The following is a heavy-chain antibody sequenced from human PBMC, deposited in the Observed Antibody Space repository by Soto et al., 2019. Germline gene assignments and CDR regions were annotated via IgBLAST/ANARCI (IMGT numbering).Heavy chain of an antibody. D-gene: IGHD5-12*01. V-gene: IGHV1-69*08. CDR2: IIPILGIA. CDR1: GGTFSSYT. Sequence: QVQLVQSGAEVKKPGSSVKVSCKASGGTFSSYTISWVRQAPGQGLEWMGRIIPILGIANYAQKFQGRVTITADKSTSTAYMELSSRISEDTAVYYCAREIVATTTCSYYYYGMDVWGQWTTVTVSS. CDR3: AREIVATTTCSYYYYGMDV. J-gene: IGHJ6*02.